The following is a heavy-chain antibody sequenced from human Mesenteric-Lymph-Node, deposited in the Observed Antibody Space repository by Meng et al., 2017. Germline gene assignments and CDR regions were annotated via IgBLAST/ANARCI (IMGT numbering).Heavy chain of an antibody. Sequence: QVQLQESGPELVKPSQTLSLTCTVSGGSISSGDYYWSWIRQPPGKGLEWIGCIYYSGSTYYNPSLKGRVTISVDTSKNQFSLNLSSVTAADTAVYYCARGQRSYSGSYPEWFDPWGQGTLVTVSS. CDR1: GGSISSGDYY. J-gene: IGHJ5*02. CDR2: IYYSGST. D-gene: IGHD1-26*01. V-gene: IGHV4-30-4*01. CDR3: ARGQRSYSGSYPEWFDP.